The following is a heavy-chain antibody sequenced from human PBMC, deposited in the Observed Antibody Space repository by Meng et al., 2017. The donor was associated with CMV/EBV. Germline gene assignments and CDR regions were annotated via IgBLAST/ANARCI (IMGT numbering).Heavy chain of an antibody. D-gene: IGHD2-2*01. J-gene: IGHJ6*02. CDR2: TYYRSKWYN. CDR3: ARDSVGDIVVVPAAMKGAYYYYGMDV. CDR1: GDSVSSNSAA. V-gene: IGHV6-1*01. Sequence: SQTLSLTCAISGDSVSSNSAAWNWIRQSPSRGLEWLGRTYYRSKWYNDYAISVKSRITINPDTSKNQFSLQLNSVTPEDTAVYYCARDSVGDIVVVPAAMKGAYYYYGMDVWGQGTTVTVSS.